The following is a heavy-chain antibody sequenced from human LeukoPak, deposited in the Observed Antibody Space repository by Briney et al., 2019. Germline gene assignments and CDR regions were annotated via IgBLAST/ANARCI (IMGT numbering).Heavy chain of an antibody. Sequence: GGSLRLSCAASGFTFSSYSMNWVRQAPGKGLEWVSYISSSSSTIYYADSVKGRFTISRDNSKNTLYLQMNSLRAEDTAVYYCAKAPTGYSSSWFDYWGQGTLVTVSS. V-gene: IGHV3-48*01. CDR3: AKAPTGYSSSWFDY. CDR1: GFTFSSYS. D-gene: IGHD6-13*01. CDR2: ISSSSSTI. J-gene: IGHJ4*02.